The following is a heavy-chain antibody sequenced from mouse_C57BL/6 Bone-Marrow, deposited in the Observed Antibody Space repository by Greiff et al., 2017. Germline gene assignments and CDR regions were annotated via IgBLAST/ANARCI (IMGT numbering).Heavy chain of an antibody. CDR3: AKWGGSSLYAMDY. Sequence: VQLQQSGAEPAKPGASVKLSCKASGYTFTSYWMHWVKQRPGQGLEWIGYINPSSGYTKYNQKFKDKATLTADKSSSTAYMQLSSLTYEDSAVYYCAKWGGSSLYAMDYWGQGTSVTVSS. D-gene: IGHD1-1*01. CDR2: INPSSGYT. CDR1: GYTFTSYW. J-gene: IGHJ4*01. V-gene: IGHV1-7*01.